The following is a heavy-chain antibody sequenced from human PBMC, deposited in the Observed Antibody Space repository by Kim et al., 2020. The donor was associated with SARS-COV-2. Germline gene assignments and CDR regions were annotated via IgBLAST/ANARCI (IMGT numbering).Heavy chain of an antibody. Sequence: GGSLRLSCAASGFTFSSYGMHWVRQAPGKGLEWVAVIRYDGSNKYYADSVKGRFTISRDNSKNTLYLQMNSLRAEDTAVYYCAKGASAVVVPAAPPPLWVDVWGEGTTGTVSP. J-gene: IGHJ6*04. D-gene: IGHD2-2*01. CDR1: GFTFSSYG. V-gene: IGHV3-33*06. CDR2: IRYDGSNK. CDR3: AKGASAVVVPAAPPPLWVDV.